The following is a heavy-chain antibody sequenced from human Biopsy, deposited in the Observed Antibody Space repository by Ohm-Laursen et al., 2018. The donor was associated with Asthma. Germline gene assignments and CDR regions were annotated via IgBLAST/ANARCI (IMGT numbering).Heavy chain of an antibody. J-gene: IGHJ4*02. CDR2: MYYGETT. CDR3: ARHDHRWDTYADF. CDR1: GASITSSAYY. Sequence: TLSLTWAVSGASITSSAYYWGWIRQPPGKGLEWIGRMYYGETTYYSPSLKSRVTISVDPPKNQFSLFLRSVTAADTAVYYCARHDHRWDTYADFWGQGTLVTVSS. V-gene: IGHV4-39*01. D-gene: IGHD2-2*01.